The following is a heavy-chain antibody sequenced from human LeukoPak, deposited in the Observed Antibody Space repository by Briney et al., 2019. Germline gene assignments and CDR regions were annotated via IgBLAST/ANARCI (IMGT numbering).Heavy chain of an antibody. CDR2: INHSGST. CDR3: ARGRRRGDSSARLDY. CDR1: GGSFSGYY. Sequence: SETLSLTCAVYGGSFSGYYWSWIRQPPGKGLEWIGEINHSGSTNYNPSLKSRVTISVDMSKNQFSLKLSSVTAADTAVYYCARGRRRGDSSARLDYWGQGTLVTVSS. V-gene: IGHV4-34*01. J-gene: IGHJ4*02. D-gene: IGHD3-22*01.